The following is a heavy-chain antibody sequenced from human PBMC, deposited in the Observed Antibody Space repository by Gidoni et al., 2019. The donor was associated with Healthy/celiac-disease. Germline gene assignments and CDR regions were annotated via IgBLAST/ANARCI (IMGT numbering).Heavy chain of an antibody. Sequence: QVQLAQSGAEVNKPGASVNVSCKASGYTFTSYYMHWVRQSPGQGLEWMGIIKPSGGSTSYAKKFQGRDTMTRDTSTSTVYMELSSLRSEDTAVYYCARDRGYGGKAFDIWGQGTMVTVSS. CDR1: GYTFTSYY. V-gene: IGHV1-46*01. CDR3: ARDRGYGGKAFDI. CDR2: IKPSGGST. D-gene: IGHD2-15*01. J-gene: IGHJ3*02.